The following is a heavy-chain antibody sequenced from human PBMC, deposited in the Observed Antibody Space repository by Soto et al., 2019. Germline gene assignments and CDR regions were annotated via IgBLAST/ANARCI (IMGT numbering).Heavy chain of an antibody. V-gene: IGHV4-39*01. CDR3: ASLVLVPAAMGGMDV. CDR2: IYYTGNT. J-gene: IGHJ6*02. Sequence: QLQLQESDPGLVKPSETLSLTCTVSGGSVSSSSYYWGWIRQPPGKGLEWIGSIYYTGNTYYNPCGKRRGTVTVDTSKSQCSRKLSSVTAADTAVYYCASLVLVPAAMGGMDVWGQGTTVTV. D-gene: IGHD2-2*01. CDR1: GGSVSSSSYY.